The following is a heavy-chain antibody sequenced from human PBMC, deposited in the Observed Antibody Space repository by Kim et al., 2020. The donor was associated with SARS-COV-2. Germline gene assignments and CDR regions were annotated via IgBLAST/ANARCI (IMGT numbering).Heavy chain of an antibody. CDR2: ISWNSGSI. CDR3: AKDISSGWKPHYYFEH. V-gene: IGHV3-9*01. D-gene: IGHD3-10*02. Sequence: SLRLSCAASGFTFDDYAMHWVRQAPGKGLEWGSGISWNSGSIGYADSVKGRFTISRDNAKNSLYLQMNSLRAEDTALYYCAKDISSGWKPHYYFEHWGQGPLVPVSS. J-gene: IGHJ4*02. CDR1: GFTFDDYA.